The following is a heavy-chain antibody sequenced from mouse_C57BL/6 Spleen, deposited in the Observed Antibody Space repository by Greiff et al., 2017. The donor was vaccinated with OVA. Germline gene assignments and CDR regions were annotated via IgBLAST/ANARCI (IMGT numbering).Heavy chain of an antibody. Sequence: QVHVKQSGAELVRPGASVKLSCKASGYTFTDYYINWVKQRPGQGLEWIARIYPGSGNTYYNEKFKGKATLTAEKSSSTAYMQLSSLTSEDSAVYFCARWGFITTVVNAMDYWGQGTSVTVSS. CDR1: GYTFTDYY. CDR3: ARWGFITTVVNAMDY. D-gene: IGHD1-1*01. J-gene: IGHJ4*01. CDR2: IYPGSGNT. V-gene: IGHV1-76*01.